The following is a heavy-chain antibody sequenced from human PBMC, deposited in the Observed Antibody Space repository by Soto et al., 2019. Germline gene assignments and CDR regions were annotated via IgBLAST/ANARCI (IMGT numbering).Heavy chain of an antibody. CDR1: GGSVTSGSYY. CDR3: ARTYCTTTSCQAHGMDV. D-gene: IGHD2-2*01. Sequence: QVQLQESGPGLVKPSETLSLTCTVSGGSVTSGSYYWTWIRQPPGKGLEWIGYLYYNTNTNYNLSLKSRVTTSVDTSKNQFSLKLSSVTAADTAVYYCARTYCTTTSCQAHGMDVWGQGTTVTVSS. CDR2: LYYNTNT. J-gene: IGHJ6*02. V-gene: IGHV4-61*01.